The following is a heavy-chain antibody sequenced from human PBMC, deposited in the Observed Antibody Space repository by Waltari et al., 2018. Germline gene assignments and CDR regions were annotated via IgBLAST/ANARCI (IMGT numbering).Heavy chain of an antibody. CDR2: IYYSGST. J-gene: IGHJ5*02. CDR1: GGSIRSHY. CDR3: ARGRDDYIWGSYRYRAWFDP. Sequence: QVQLQESGPGLVKPSETLSLTCTVSGGSIRSHYWSWIRQPPGQGLEWIGYIYYSGSTNYNPSLKSRVTISVDTSKNQFSLKLSSVTAADTAVYYCARGRDDYIWGSYRYRAWFDPWGQGTLVTVSS. D-gene: IGHD3-16*02. V-gene: IGHV4-59*11.